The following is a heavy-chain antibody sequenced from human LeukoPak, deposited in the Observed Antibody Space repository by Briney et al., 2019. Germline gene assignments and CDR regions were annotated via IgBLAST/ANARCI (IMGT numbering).Heavy chain of an antibody. D-gene: IGHD3-22*01. Sequence: PGGSLRLSCAASGFTFSSYAMSWVRQAPGKGLEWVSAISGSGGSTYYADSVKGRFTISRDNSKNTLYLQMNSLRAEDTAVYYCAKDIVKRTVVVVITNHYYYGMDVWGQGTTVTVSS. CDR1: GFTFSSYA. CDR2: ISGSGGST. CDR3: AKDIVKRTVVVVITNHYYYGMDV. J-gene: IGHJ6*02. V-gene: IGHV3-23*01.